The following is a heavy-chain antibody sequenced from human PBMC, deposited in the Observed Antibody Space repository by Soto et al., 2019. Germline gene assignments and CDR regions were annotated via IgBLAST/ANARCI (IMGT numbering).Heavy chain of an antibody. CDR3: ARDKITGLFDY. D-gene: IGHD2-8*02. V-gene: IGHV4-34*01. CDR2: INHSGST. J-gene: IGHJ4*02. CDR1: GGSFNGYY. Sequence: QVQLQQWGAGLLKPSETLSLTCAVYGGSFNGYYRTWIRQPPGTGLEWIGEINHSGSTNYNPSLKSRVTISVDTSKNQFSLKLTSVTAADTAVYYCARDKITGLFDYWGQGTLVTVSS.